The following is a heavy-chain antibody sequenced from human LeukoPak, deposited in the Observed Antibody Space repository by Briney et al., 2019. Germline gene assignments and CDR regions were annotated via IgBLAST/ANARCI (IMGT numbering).Heavy chain of an antibody. Sequence: GGSLRLSCAASGFTFSSYGMHWVRQAPGKGLEWVAVIWYDGSNKYYADSVKGRFTISRDNSKNTLYLQMNSLRAEDTAVYYCARDGDGYSSSWYAFWGQGTLVTVSS. CDR3: ARDGDGYSSSWYAF. CDR2: IWYDGSNK. CDR1: GFTFSSYG. V-gene: IGHV3-33*01. D-gene: IGHD6-13*01. J-gene: IGHJ4*02.